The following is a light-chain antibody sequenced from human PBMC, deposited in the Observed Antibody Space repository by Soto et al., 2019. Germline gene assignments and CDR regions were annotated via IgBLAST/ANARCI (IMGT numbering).Light chain of an antibody. CDR3: NSYTSSSTQL. J-gene: IGLJ2*01. CDR1: SSDVGGYNY. Sequence: QAVVTQPASVSGSPGQSITISCTGTSSDVGGYNYVSWYQHHPGKAPRLMIYEVSNRPSGVSNRFSGSKSGNTASLTISGLQAEDEADYYCNSYTSSSTQLFGGGTKLTVL. CDR2: EVS. V-gene: IGLV2-14*01.